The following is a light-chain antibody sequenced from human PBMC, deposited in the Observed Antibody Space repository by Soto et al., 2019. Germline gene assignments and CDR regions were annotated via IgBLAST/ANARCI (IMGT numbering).Light chain of an antibody. V-gene: IGLV2-14*03. CDR1: SSDVGAYNF. Sequence: QSALAQPASVSGSPGQSITMSCTGTSSDVGAYNFVSWYQHHPGKVPKLIIYDVTNRPSGVSSRFSGSESANTASLTISRLQAEDEADYYCSSFTLYSTLVFGGGTKVTVL. CDR2: DVT. J-gene: IGLJ3*02. CDR3: SSFTLYSTLV.